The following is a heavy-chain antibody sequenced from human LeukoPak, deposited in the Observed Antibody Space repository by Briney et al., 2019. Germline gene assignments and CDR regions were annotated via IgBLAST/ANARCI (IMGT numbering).Heavy chain of an antibody. V-gene: IGHV3-23*01. CDR2: IRGSGVST. CDR1: GFNFISYS. CDR3: AKRQGSSASCYDY. Sequence: PGGSLRLSCAASGFNFISYSMSWVRQAPGKGLEWVSVIRGSGVSTYYADSVKGRFTISRDNPKNTLYLQMNNLRAEDTAMYYCAKRQGSSASCYDYWGQGTLVTVSS. D-gene: IGHD2-2*01. J-gene: IGHJ4*02.